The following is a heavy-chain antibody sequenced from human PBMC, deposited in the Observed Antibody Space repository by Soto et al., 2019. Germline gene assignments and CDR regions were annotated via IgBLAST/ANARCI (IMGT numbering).Heavy chain of an antibody. Sequence: PSETLSLTCTVSGGSISSGGYYWSWIRQHPGKGLEWIGYIYYSGTTDNNPSLKSRVTISVDTSKNQFSLKLSSVTAADTAVYYCARVXXXRLDYWGQGTLVTXSS. CDR3: ARVXXXRLDY. CDR2: IYYSGTT. V-gene: IGHV4-31*03. J-gene: IGHJ4*02. CDR1: GGSISSGGYY.